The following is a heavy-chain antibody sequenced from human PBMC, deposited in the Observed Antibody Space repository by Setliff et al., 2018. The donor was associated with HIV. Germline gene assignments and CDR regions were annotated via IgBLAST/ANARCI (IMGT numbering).Heavy chain of an antibody. D-gene: IGHD2-21*02. CDR3: ARHGGRDQINWFDP. V-gene: IGHV4-39*01. J-gene: IGHJ5*02. CDR1: DDSVSTIGYH. CDR2: IYYSGTT. Sequence: PSETLSLTCTVSDDSVSTIGYHWGWIRQPPGWGLEWIGSIYYSGTTFYNPSLKSRVFISIDASKNQFSLRLSSLTAADTALYYCARHGGRDQINWFDPRGQGTLVPSPQ.